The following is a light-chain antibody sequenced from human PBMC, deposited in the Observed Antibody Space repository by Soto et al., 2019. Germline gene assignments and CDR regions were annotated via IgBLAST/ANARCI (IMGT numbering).Light chain of an antibody. V-gene: IGKV3-20*01. CDR2: GAS. J-gene: IGKJ4*01. CDR1: QSVRSNS. CDR3: QQYGTSPLT. Sequence: PGESATLSCTASQSVRSNSLAWYQQKPGQATRLLMFGASGRATGTPPRFSGRGSGTDFTLTISRLEPEDFAVYYCQQYGTSPLTFGGGTKVDI.